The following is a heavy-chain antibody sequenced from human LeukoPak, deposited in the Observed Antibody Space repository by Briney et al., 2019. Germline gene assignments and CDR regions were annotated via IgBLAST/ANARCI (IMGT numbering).Heavy chain of an antibody. CDR3: AKGDHPAQTYYYDSSGYLFDY. CDR1: GFTFSSYA. Sequence: GGSLRLSCAASGFTFSSYAMSWVRQAPGKGLEWVSAISGSGGSTYYADSVKGRFTISRDNSKNTLYLQMNSLRAEDTAVYYCAKGDHPAQTYYYDSSGYLFDYWGQGTLVTVSS. CDR2: ISGSGGST. V-gene: IGHV3-23*01. D-gene: IGHD3-22*01. J-gene: IGHJ4*02.